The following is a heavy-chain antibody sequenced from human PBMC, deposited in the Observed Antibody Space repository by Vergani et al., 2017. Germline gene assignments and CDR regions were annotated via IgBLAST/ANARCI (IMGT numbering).Heavy chain of an antibody. CDR1: GFTFSSYG. D-gene: IGHD5-18*01. CDR2: IWYDGSNK. CDR3: ARDADTAMVVYYFDY. J-gene: IGHJ4*02. Sequence: QVQLVESGGGVVQPGRSLRLSCAASGFTFSSYGMHWVRQAPGKGLEWVPVIWYDGSNKYYADSVKGRFTISRDNSKNTLYLQMNSLRAEDTAVYYCARDADTAMVVYYFDYWGQGTLVTVSS. V-gene: IGHV3-33*01.